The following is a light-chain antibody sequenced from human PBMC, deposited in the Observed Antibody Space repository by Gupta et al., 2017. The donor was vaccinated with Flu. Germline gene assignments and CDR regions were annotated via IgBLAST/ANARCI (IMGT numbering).Light chain of an antibody. CDR1: SSDVGGYNY. CDR3: CSYAGRYTWV. V-gene: IGLV2-11*01. CDR2: DVS. Sequence: QSPLPQPRSLSGSPGQSVTITCTGTSSDVGGYNYVSWYQQHPGKAPKLMIYDVSKRPSGVPDRFSGSKSGNTASLTISVLQAEDEADYYCCSYAGRYTWVFGGGTKLTVL. J-gene: IGLJ3*02.